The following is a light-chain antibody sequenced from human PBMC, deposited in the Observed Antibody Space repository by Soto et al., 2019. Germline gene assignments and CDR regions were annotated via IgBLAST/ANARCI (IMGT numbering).Light chain of an antibody. Sequence: EKVMRQSPATLSVSPGERATLSCRASQSVSSNLAWYQQKPGQAPRLLIYGASTRATGIPARFSGSGSGTEFTLTISSLQSEDVAGYYCQEYSNWWTFGQGTKVEIK. CDR1: QSVSSN. V-gene: IGKV3-15*01. CDR3: QEYSNWWT. J-gene: IGKJ1*01. CDR2: GAS.